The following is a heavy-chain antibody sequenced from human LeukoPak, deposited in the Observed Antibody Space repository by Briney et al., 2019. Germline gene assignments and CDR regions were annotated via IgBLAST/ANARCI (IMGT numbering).Heavy chain of an antibody. V-gene: IGHV7-4-1*02. CDR1: GYTFTSYA. J-gene: IGHJ4*02. CDR2: INTNTGNP. Sequence: ASVKVSCKASGYTFTSYAINWVRQAPGQGLEWMGWINTNTGNPTYDQGFTGRFVFSLDTSVSTAYLQISSLKAEDTAVYYCARSHSDWYVNTAGHWGQGTLVTVSS. D-gene: IGHD6-19*01. CDR3: ARSHSDWYVNTAGH.